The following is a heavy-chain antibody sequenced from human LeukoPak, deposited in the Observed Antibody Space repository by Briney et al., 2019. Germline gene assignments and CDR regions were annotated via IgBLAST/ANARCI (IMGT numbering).Heavy chain of an antibody. V-gene: IGHV1-46*01. Sequence: ASVKVSCKASGYTFTSYYMHWVRQAPGQGLEWMGIINPSGGSTSYAQKFQGRVTMTRDTSTSTVYMELSSLRSEDTAVYYCARDRLAGTTYYYYGMDVWGQGTTVTASS. CDR1: GYTFTSYY. D-gene: IGHD2/OR15-2a*01. CDR3: ARDRLAGTTYYYYGMDV. CDR2: INPSGGST. J-gene: IGHJ6*02.